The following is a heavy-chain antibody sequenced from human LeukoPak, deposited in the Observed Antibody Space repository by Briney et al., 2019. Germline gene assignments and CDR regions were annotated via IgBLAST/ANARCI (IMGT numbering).Heavy chain of an antibody. CDR3: ARDGTDSRGWYRVWYFDY. V-gene: IGHV4-34*01. CDR2: INTSGST. CDR1: GGSFSGYC. D-gene: IGHD6-19*01. J-gene: IGHJ4*02. Sequence: SETLSLTCAAYGGSFSGYCWSWIRQPPGKGLEWVGEINTSGSTNYNPSLKSRVTISVDTSKNQFYLQLSTVTAADTAVYYCARDGTDSRGWYRVWYFDYWGQGTLVTVSS.